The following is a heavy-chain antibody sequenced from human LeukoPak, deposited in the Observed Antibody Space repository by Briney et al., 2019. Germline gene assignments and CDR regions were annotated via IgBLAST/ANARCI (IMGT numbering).Heavy chain of an antibody. CDR1: GFTFSSYW. D-gene: IGHD5-18*01. V-gene: IGHV3-74*01. Sequence: GGSLRLSCAASGFTFSSYWMHWVRQAPGKGLVWVSRINSDGSSTSYADSVKGRFTISRDNAKNTLYLQMNSLRAEDAAVYYCARDRYSYGFADYWGQGTLVTVSS. J-gene: IGHJ4*02. CDR3: ARDRYSYGFADY. CDR2: INSDGSST.